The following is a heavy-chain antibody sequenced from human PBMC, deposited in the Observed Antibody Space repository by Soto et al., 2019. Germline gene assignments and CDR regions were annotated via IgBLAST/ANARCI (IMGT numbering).Heavy chain of an antibody. CDR1: GFTFSSSA. V-gene: IGHV3-23*01. J-gene: IGHJ4*02. D-gene: IGHD4-17*01. Sequence: EVQLLESGGGLVQPGGSLRLSCAASGFTFSSSAMSWVRQAPGRGLEWVSAIGGSGGDTYYADSVKGRFTISRDNSKDTLYLQMNSLRAEDTAIYYCAKFGRDDDYGDPPFDYWGQGALVTVSS. CDR3: AKFGRDDDYGDPPFDY. CDR2: IGGSGGDT.